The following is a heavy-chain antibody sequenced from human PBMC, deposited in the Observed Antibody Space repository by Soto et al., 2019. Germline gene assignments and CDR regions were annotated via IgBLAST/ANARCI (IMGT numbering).Heavy chain of an antibody. Sequence: EVQLMESGGGLVQPGGSLRLSCAASGFTVSSNYMSWVRQAPGKGLEWVSVIYNGGTTYYADSVKGRFTISRDNSKNTLYLQMNSLRAEDTAVYYCARAVDSSGYYYWYFDLWGRGTLVTVSS. CDR2: IYNGGTT. CDR1: GFTVSSNY. CDR3: ARAVDSSGYYYWYFDL. J-gene: IGHJ2*01. D-gene: IGHD3-22*01. V-gene: IGHV3-66*01.